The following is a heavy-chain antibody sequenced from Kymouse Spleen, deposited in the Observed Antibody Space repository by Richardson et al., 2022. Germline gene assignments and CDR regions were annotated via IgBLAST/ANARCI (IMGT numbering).Heavy chain of an antibody. CDR1: GGSISSYY. Sequence: QVQLQESGPGLVKPSETLSLTCTVSGGSISSYYWSWIRQPPGKGLEWIGYIYYSGSTNYNPSLKSRVTISVDTSKNQFSLKLSSVTAADTAVYYCARDEQLVGWYFDLWGRGTLVTVSS. D-gene: IGHD6-6*01. CDR2: IYYSGST. J-gene: IGHJ2*01. V-gene: IGHV4-59*01. CDR3: ARDEQLVGWYFDL.